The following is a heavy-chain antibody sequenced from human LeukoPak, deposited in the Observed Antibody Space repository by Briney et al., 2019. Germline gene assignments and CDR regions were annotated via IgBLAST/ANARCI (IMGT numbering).Heavy chain of an antibody. CDR3: ARDRQYGSSWRRTSFDP. D-gene: IGHD6-13*01. CDR1: GYTFNGYY. V-gene: IGHV1-2*07. Sequence: GASVKVSCKASGYTFNGYYINWVRQAPGQSLEWMGWINPNSGATKFADKFQGRVTLTRDTSVNTAYMELNNMTSYDTAVYFCARDRQYGSSWRRTSFDPWGQGTLVTVSS. J-gene: IGHJ5*01. CDR2: INPNSGAT.